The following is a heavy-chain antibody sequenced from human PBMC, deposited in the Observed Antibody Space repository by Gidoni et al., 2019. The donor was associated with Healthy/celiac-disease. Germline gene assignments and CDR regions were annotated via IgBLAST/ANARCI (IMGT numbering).Heavy chain of an antibody. D-gene: IGHD5-12*01. Sequence: QVQLQQWGAGLLKPSETLSLTCAVYGGSFSGYYWSWIRQPPGKGLEWIGEINHSGSTNYNPSLKSRVTISVDTSKNQFSLKLSSVTAADTAVYYCARGQYSGYDKGPFDYWGQGTLVTVSS. CDR3: ARGQYSGYDKGPFDY. CDR1: GGSFSGYY. CDR2: INHSGST. V-gene: IGHV4-34*01. J-gene: IGHJ4*02.